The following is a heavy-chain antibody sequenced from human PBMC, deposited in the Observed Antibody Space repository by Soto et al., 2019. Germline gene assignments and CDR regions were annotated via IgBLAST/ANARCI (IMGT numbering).Heavy chain of an antibody. CDR3: AKCRTHCYFDN. V-gene: IGHV3-23*01. CDR1: GFTFSSFA. Sequence: PGGSLRLSCAASGFTFSSFALTWVRQAPGKGLEWVSSINPNGDNTYYADSVRGRFTISRDYSKNTLYLQMNSLRADDTAAYYCAKCRTHCYFDNWGQGTLVTVSS. J-gene: IGHJ4*02. D-gene: IGHD2-15*01. CDR2: INPNGDNT.